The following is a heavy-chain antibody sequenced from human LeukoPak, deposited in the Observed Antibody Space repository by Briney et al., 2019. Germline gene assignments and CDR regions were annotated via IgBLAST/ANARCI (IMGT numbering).Heavy chain of an antibody. CDR3: ASQGGPLDGALDY. CDR2: VYYTGST. D-gene: IGHD3/OR15-3a*01. J-gene: IGHJ4*02. CDR1: GDSISTSSSYY. Sequence: PSETLSLTCTVSGDSISTSSSYYWGWIRQPPGKGLEWIGSVYYTGSTYYNPSLKSRVTISVDTSKNQFSLNLSSVTAADTAVYYCASQGGPLDGALDYWGQGTLVTVSS. V-gene: IGHV4-39*07.